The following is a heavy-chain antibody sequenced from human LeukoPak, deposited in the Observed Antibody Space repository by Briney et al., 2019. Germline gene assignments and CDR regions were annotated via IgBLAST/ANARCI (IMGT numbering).Heavy chain of an antibody. J-gene: IGHJ6*03. V-gene: IGHV1-8*02. CDR3: ARGRLAAAETLDYYYYYMDV. CDR2: INPNSGGT. CDR1: GYTFTSYG. D-gene: IGHD6-13*01. Sequence: GASVKVSCKASGYTFTSYGISWVRQAPGQGLEWMGWINPNSGGTNYAQKFQGWVTMTRNTSISTAYMELSSLRSEDTAVYYCARGRLAAAETLDYYYYYMDVWGKGTTVTVSS.